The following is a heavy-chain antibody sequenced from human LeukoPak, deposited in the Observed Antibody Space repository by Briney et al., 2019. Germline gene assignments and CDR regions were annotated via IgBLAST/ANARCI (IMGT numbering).Heavy chain of an antibody. CDR2: ISGSGGST. D-gene: IGHD5-18*01. CDR3: APLPPAHTAMVRGNY. Sequence: GGSLRLSCAASGFTFSSYAMSWVRQAPGKGLKWVSAISGSGGSTYYADSVKGRFTISRDNSKNTLYLQMNSLRAEDTAVYYCAPLPPAHTAMVRGNYWGQGTLVTVSS. CDR1: GFTFSSYA. V-gene: IGHV3-23*01. J-gene: IGHJ4*02.